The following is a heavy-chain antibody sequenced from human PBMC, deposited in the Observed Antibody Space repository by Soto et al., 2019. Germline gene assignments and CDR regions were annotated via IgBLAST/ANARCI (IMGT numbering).Heavy chain of an antibody. Sequence: QVQLQESGPGLVKPSGTLSLTCAVSGDSINGSHWWNWVRQPPEKGLEWIGQISHSGSTTYNPSLTSRVTISVDKSKNHFSLKLTSVTAADTAVYYCAARHFWSRPWTDRRLDYWGQGTLVTVSS. J-gene: IGHJ4*02. CDR3: AARHFWSRPWTDRRLDY. CDR1: GDSINGSHW. V-gene: IGHV4-4*02. D-gene: IGHD3-3*02. CDR2: ISHSGST.